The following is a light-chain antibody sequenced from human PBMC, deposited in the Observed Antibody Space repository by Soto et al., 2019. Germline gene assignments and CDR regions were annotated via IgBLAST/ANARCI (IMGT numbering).Light chain of an antibody. J-gene: IGKJ1*01. CDR2: DAS. V-gene: IGKV3-11*01. Sequence: EVVLTQSPATLSLSPGESATLSCRASQSVSSYLAWYQQKPGQGPRLLIYDASNRATGVSARFSGSGSGTYCTLTSSSLEPEDFAVYYCHQRSSWPRGSFGQGTKVEIK. CDR3: HQRSSWPRGS. CDR1: QSVSSY.